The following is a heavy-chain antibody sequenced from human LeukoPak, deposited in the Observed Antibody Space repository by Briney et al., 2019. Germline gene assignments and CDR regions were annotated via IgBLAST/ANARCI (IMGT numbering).Heavy chain of an antibody. CDR1: GYTFTSYY. CDR3: ARGYSLDLGFDY. D-gene: IGHD5-12*01. CDR2: INPSCGST. V-gene: IGHV1-46*01. Sequence: RASVKVSCKASGYTFTSYYMHWVRQAPRQGLEWMGIINPSCGSTSYAQKFQGRLTMTRDTSTSTVYMELSSLRSEDTAVYYCARGYSLDLGFDYWGQGTLVTVSS. J-gene: IGHJ4*02.